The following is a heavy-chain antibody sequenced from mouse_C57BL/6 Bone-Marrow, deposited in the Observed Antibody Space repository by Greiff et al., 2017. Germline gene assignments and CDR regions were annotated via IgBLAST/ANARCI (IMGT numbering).Heavy chain of an antibody. D-gene: IGHD1-1*02. CDR3: AAGGYYLDY. CDR2: IYPGDGDT. Sequence: QVQLQQSGAELVKPGASVKISCKASGYAFSSYWMHWVKQRPGKGLEWIGQIYPGDGDTNYNGKFKGKATLTADKSSSTAYMQLSSLTSEDSAVYFCAAGGYYLDYWGQGTTLTVSS. CDR1: GYAFSSYW. J-gene: IGHJ2*01. V-gene: IGHV1-80*01.